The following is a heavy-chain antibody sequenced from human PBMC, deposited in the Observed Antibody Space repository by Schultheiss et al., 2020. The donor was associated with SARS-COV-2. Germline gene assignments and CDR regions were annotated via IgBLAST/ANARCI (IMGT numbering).Heavy chain of an antibody. CDR2: IYYSGST. CDR1: GGSISSGGYS. V-gene: IGHV4-61*08. D-gene: IGHD2/OR15-2a*01. CDR3: ARDRDYLDAFDI. J-gene: IGHJ3*02. Sequence: SETLSLTCAVSGGSISSGGYSWSWIRQHPGKGLEWIGYIYYSGSTNYNPSLKSRVTISVDTSKNQFSLKLSTVTAADTAVYYCARDRDYLDAFDIWGQGTMVTVSS.